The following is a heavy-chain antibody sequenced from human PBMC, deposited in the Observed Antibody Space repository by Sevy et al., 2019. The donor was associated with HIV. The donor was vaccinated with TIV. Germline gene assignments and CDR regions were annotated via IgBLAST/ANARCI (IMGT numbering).Heavy chain of an antibody. CDR1: GFNFDSYT. J-gene: IGHJ3*01. V-gene: IGHV3-21*01. CDR3: ARPYGSGSWEAFDV. CDR2: ISGSSKYI. Sequence: GSLRLSCAASGFNFDSYTMNWVRQAPGQGLEWVSSISGSSKYIYYADSLKGRFTISRDNAKNSVYLQMHSLRVDDTAVYFCARPYGSGSWEAFDVWGQGTVVTVSS. D-gene: IGHD3-10*01.